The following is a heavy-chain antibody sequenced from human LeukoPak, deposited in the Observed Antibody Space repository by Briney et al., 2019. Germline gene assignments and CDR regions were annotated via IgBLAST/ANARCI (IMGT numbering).Heavy chain of an antibody. J-gene: IGHJ5*02. CDR1: GFTFSSYS. D-gene: IGHD6-13*01. CDR3: ARELSADSSSWYAENWFDP. CDR2: ISSSSSYI. V-gene: IGHV3-21*01. Sequence: GGVLRLSCAASGFTFSSYSMNWGRQAPGEGLEWGSSISSSSSYIYYADSVKGRFTISRDNAKNSLYLQMNSLRAEDTAVYYCARELSADSSSWYAENWFDPWGQGTLVTVSS.